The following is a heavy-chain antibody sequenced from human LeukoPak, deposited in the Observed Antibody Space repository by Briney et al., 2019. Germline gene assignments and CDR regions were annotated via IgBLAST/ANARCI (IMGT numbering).Heavy chain of an antibody. D-gene: IGHD6-13*01. CDR1: GFTFSNYG. V-gene: IGHV3-30*19. J-gene: IGHJ6*02. CDR3: ARDVTRGIAAAAGLDV. Sequence: PGGSLRLSCAASGFTFSNYGMHWVRQAPGKGLEWVAVISYDGSNKYYADSVKGRFTISRDNSKNTLYLQMNSLRAEDTAVYYCARDVTRGIAAAAGLDVWGQGTTVTVSS. CDR2: ISYDGSNK.